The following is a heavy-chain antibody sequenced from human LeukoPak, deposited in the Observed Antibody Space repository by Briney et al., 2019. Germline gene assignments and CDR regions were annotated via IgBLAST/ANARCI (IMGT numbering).Heavy chain of an antibody. J-gene: IGHJ3*02. CDR2: ISAENGNT. CDR1: GYILTGHG. V-gene: IGHV1-18*01. Sequence: ASVKVSCKASGYILTGHGVSWVRQAPGQGLEWMGWISAENGNTNYAQKFQGRLTMATDTSTNTASMELRSLRPDDTAVYYCARDSTRCRSTSCYQNDPFDIWGQGTMVTVSS. CDR3: ARDSTRCRSTSCYQNDPFDI. D-gene: IGHD2-2*01.